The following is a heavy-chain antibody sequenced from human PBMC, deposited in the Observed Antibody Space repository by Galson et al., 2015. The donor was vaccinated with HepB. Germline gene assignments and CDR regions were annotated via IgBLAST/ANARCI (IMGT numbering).Heavy chain of an antibody. CDR2: ISASSSTI. Sequence: SLRLSCAASEFTFSRYNMNWVRQVPGKGLEWISYISASSSTIEYADSVKGRFTISRDNAKNSLFLQMSSLRAEDTAVYYCARDSRATFGEPNWFDPWGQGTLVTVSS. J-gene: IGHJ5*02. CDR3: ARDSRATFGEPNWFDP. CDR1: EFTFSRYN. D-gene: IGHD3-3*01. V-gene: IGHV3-48*01.